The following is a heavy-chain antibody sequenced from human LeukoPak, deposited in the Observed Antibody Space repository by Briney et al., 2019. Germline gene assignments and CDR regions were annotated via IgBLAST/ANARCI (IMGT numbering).Heavy chain of an antibody. CDR1: GYTFTSYG. J-gene: IGHJ4*02. Sequence: GASVKVSCKASGYTFTSYGISWVRQAPGQGLEWMGGIIPIFGTANYAQKFQGRVTITADKSTSTAYMELSSLRSEDTAVYYCARGEVGATARSGSFLFDYWGQGTLVTVSS. CDR3: ARGEVGATARSGSFLFDY. CDR2: IIPIFGTA. V-gene: IGHV1-69*06. D-gene: IGHD1-26*01.